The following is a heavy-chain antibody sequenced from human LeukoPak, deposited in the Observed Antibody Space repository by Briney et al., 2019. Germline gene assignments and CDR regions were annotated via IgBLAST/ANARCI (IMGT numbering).Heavy chain of an antibody. Sequence: SETLSLTCAVSGGSISSGGYSWSWIRQPPGKGLEWIGYIYHSGSTYCNPSLKSRVTISVDRSKNQFSLKLSSVTAADTAVYYCARVLAGGSSWDFDYWGQGTLVTVSS. CDR3: ARVLAGGSSWDFDY. V-gene: IGHV4-30-2*01. CDR2: IYHSGST. D-gene: IGHD6-13*01. J-gene: IGHJ4*02. CDR1: GGSISSGGYS.